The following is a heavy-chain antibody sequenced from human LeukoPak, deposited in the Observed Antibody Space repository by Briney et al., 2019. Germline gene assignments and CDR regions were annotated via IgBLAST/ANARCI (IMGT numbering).Heavy chain of an antibody. CDR3: ARGEWLFDY. V-gene: IGHV7-4-1*02. CDR2: INTNAGNP. D-gene: IGHD6-19*01. J-gene: IGHJ4*02. Sequence: GASVKVSCKASGYTFTSHTINWVRQAPGQGLEWMGWINTNAGNPTYAQGFTGRFVFSLDTSVSTAYLQISSLKAEDTAVYYCARGEWLFDYWGQGTLVTASS. CDR1: GYTFTSHT.